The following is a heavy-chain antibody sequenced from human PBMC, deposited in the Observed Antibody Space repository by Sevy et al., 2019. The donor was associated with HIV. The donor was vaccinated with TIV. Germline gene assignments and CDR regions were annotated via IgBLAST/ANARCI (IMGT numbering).Heavy chain of an antibody. J-gene: IGHJ4*02. V-gene: IGHV4-31*03. CDR2: IYYSGST. CDR1: GGSISSGGYY. D-gene: IGHD3-22*01. Sequence: SETLSLTCTVSGGSISSGGYYWSWIRQHPGKGLEWIGYIYYSGSTYYNPSLKSRVTISVDTSKNRFSLKLGSVTAADTAVYYCARGRHYYDSSGYYALTRGAYYFDYWGQGTLVTVSS. CDR3: ARGRHYYDSSGYYALTRGAYYFDY.